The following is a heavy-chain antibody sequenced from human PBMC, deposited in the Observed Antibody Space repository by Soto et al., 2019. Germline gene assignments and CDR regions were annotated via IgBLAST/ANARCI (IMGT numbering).Heavy chain of an antibody. CDR2: INHRGST. CDR3: ARGGGSKYYDFWSGYLGVYYMDV. D-gene: IGHD3-3*01. CDR1: GGSFSGYY. Sequence: QVQLQQWGAGLLKPSETLSLTCAVYGGSFSGYYWSWIRQPPGKGLEWIGEINHRGSTNYNPSLKSRVTISVDTSKNQFTLKLSSVTAADTAVYYCARGGGSKYYDFWSGYLGVYYMDVWGKGTTVTVSS. V-gene: IGHV4-34*01. J-gene: IGHJ6*03.